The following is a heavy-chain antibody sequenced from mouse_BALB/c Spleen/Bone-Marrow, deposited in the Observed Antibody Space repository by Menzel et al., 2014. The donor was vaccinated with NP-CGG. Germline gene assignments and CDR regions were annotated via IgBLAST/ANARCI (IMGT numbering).Heavy chain of an antibody. V-gene: IGHV1S41*01. CDR1: GYTFTSYW. CDR2: IAPGSGST. J-gene: IGHJ3*01. D-gene: IGHD2-4*01. CDR3: ARGDDYDPFAY. Sequence: DLVKPGASLKLSCKASGYTFTSYWINWIKQRPGQGLEWIGRIAPGSGSTYYNEMFKGKATLTVDTSSSTAYIQLSSLSTEDSAVYFCARGDDYDPFAYWGQGTLVTVSA.